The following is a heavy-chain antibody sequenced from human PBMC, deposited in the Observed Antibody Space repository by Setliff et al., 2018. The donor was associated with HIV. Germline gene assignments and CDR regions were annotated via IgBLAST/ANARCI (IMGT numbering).Heavy chain of an antibody. Sequence: PGGSLRLSCAASGFTFSNYEMNRVRQAPGTGLEWVSAISGSGGSTYYADSVKGRFTISRDNSKNTLYLQMNSLRAEDTAVYYCAGESSIAVAEYFQHWGQGTLVTVSS. V-gene: IGHV3-23*01. J-gene: IGHJ1*01. D-gene: IGHD6-19*01. CDR1: GFTFSNYE. CDR3: AGESSIAVAEYFQH. CDR2: ISGSGGST.